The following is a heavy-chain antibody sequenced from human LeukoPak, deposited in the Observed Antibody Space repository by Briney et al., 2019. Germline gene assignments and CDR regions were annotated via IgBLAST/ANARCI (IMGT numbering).Heavy chain of an antibody. Sequence: GGSLRLSCAASGSTFSSYSMNWVRQAPGKGLEWVSSISSSSSYIYYADSVKGRFTISRDNAKNSLYLQMNSLRAEDTAVYYCARESYYYDSSGYYSLDYWGQGTLVTVSS. CDR3: ARESYYYDSSGYYSLDY. D-gene: IGHD3-22*01. J-gene: IGHJ4*02. CDR1: GSTFSSYS. V-gene: IGHV3-21*01. CDR2: ISSSSSYI.